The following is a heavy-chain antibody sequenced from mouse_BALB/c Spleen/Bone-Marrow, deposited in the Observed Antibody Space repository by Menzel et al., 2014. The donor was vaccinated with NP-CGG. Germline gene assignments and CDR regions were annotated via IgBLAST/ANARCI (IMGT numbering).Heavy chain of an antibody. D-gene: IGHD1-3*01. V-gene: IGHV14-4*02. CDR3: ARQEFAIYWYFDV. CDR2: IDPENGDT. CDR1: GFNIKDYY. Sequence: EVQGVESGAELVRSGASVKLSCTASGFNIKDYYMHWVKQRPEQGLEWIGWIDPENGDTEYVPKFQDKATITADTSSNTVDLQLSSLTFEDTAVYYCARQEFAIYWYFDVWGAGTTVTVSS. J-gene: IGHJ1*01.